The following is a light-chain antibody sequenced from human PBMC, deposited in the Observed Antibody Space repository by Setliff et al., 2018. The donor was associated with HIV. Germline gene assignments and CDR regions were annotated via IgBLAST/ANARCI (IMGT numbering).Light chain of an antibody. CDR1: SSDVGGYNY. V-gene: IGLV2-14*01. J-gene: IGLJ1*01. CDR2: EVT. Sequence: QSVLTQPASVSESPGQSITISCTGTSSDVGGYNYVSWFQHHPGKAPKLIIYEVTNRPSGISNRFSGSKSGNTASLTISGLQAEDEADYYCSSYTSSSTHYVFGTGTKATVL. CDR3: SSYTSSSTHYV.